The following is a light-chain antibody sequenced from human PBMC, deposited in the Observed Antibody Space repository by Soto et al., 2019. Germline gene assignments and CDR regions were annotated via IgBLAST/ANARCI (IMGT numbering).Light chain of an antibody. CDR2: RSN. J-gene: IGLJ2*01. V-gene: IGLV1-47*01. CDR1: TSNVGINS. CDR3: AAWDDSLRGQV. Sequence: QSVLTQPPSASGTPGQRVTISCSGSTSNVGINSVFWYQHLPGTAPKLLIYRSNQRASGVPDRFSGSKSGTSASLAISGLRSEDEADYYCAAWDDSLRGQVFGGGTKLTVL.